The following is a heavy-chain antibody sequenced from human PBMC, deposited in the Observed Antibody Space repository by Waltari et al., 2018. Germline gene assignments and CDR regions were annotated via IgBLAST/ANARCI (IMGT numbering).Heavy chain of an antibody. Sequence: QVQLVQSEAEVKKPGSSVTVSCRASGGTFSNYAIHWVRLAPGQGLAWVGLAPGMWVESMGWVIPFLYVTKDAGNFQGRDTVTADQSTGTALMELSRLRSNDAAVYYCARGREPGLVVLPADVWGQGTTVTVAS. V-gene: IGHV1-69*09. CDR3: ARGREPGLVVLPADV. J-gene: IGHJ6*02. D-gene: IGHD2-2*01. CDR2: VIPFLYVT. CDR1: GGTFSNYA.